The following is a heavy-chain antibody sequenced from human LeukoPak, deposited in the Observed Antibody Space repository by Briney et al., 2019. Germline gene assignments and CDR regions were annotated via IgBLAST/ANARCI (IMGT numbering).Heavy chain of an antibody. CDR1: GFTFSSYW. V-gene: IGHV3-30*02. Sequence: PGGSLRLSCAAYGFTFSSYWRSSVRQAPGKGLGWVAFIRYDGSNKYYADCVEGRFTSSRDNSKNTLYLQMNRLRAEDTAVYYCAKAGYYYDSSGYYYVFDYWGQGTLVTVSS. D-gene: IGHD3-22*01. J-gene: IGHJ4*02. CDR3: AKAGYYYDSSGYYYVFDY. CDR2: IRYDGSNK.